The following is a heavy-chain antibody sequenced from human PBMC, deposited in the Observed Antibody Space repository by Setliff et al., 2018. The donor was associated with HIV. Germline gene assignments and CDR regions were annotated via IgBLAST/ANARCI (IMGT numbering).Heavy chain of an antibody. J-gene: IGHJ3*02. Sequence: GGSLRLSCAASGFTLSNYWMTWVRQAPGKGLEWVANIKQDGSDTYYADSVKGRFTVSRDNAKNLLFLQMHSLRAEDTAVYYCARDREYYDSSGYYAVTAFDIWGQGTMVTVSS. CDR3: ARDREYYDSSGYYAVTAFDI. V-gene: IGHV3-7*01. CDR1: GFTLSNYW. CDR2: IKQDGSDT. D-gene: IGHD3-22*01.